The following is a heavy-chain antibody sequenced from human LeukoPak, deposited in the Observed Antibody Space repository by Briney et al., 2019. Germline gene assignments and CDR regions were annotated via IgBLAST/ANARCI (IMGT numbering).Heavy chain of an antibody. V-gene: IGHV1-69*05. CDR2: IIPIFGTA. CDR1: GGTFSSYA. D-gene: IGHD4/OR15-4a*01. CDR3: ARGLTIYYYYMDV. J-gene: IGHJ6*03. Sequence: SGKVSCKASGGTFSSYAISWVRQAPGQGLEWMGGIIPIFGTANYAQKFQGRVTITTDESTSTAYMELSSLRSEDTAVYYCARGLTIYYYYMDVWGKGTTVTVSS.